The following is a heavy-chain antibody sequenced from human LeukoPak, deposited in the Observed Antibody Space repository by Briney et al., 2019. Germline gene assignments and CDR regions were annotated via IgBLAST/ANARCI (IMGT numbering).Heavy chain of an antibody. CDR3: ARVVKFSDSSSLYGISYYYIDV. D-gene: IGHD6-13*01. CDR2: IYYSGST. CDR1: GGSISSYY. J-gene: IGHJ6*03. Sequence: PSETLSLTCTVSGGSISSYYWSWIRQPPGKGLEWIGYIYYSGSTPYNPSLKSRVTISVDTSKNQCSLKLSSVTAADTAVYYCARVVKFSDSSSLYGISYYYIDVWGKGTTVTVSS. V-gene: IGHV4-59*01.